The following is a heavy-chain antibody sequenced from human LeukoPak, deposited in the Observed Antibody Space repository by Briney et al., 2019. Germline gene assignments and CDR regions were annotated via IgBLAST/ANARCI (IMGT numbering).Heavy chain of an antibody. Sequence: GGSLRLSCAASGFTFSSYSMNWVRQAPGKGLEWVSSISSSSSYIYYADSVKGRFTISRDNAKNSLYLQMNSLRAEDTAVYYCARDSEWVITTRYFDYWGQGTLVTVSS. CDR1: GFTFSSYS. J-gene: IGHJ4*02. CDR3: ARDSEWVITTRYFDY. D-gene: IGHD3-22*01. CDR2: ISSSSSYI. V-gene: IGHV3-21*01.